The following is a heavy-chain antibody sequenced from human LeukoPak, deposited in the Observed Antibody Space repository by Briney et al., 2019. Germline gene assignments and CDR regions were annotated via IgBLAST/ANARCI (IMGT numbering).Heavy chain of an antibody. V-gene: IGHV4-59*08. CDR2: IFYSGST. J-gene: IGHJ4*02. CDR3: ARQHSSGFYYFDY. CDR1: GGSISSYY. Sequence: SETLSLTCTVSGGSISSYYWSWIRQPPGKGLELIGYIFYSGSTNYNPSLKSRVTISVDTSKNQFSLKLSSVTAADTAVYYCARQHSSGFYYFDYWGQGTLVTVSS. D-gene: IGHD3-22*01.